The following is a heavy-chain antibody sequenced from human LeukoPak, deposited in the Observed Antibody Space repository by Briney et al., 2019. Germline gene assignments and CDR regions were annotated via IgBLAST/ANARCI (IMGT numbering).Heavy chain of an antibody. Sequence: PGGSLRLSCAASGFTFSTYGMHWVRQAPGRGLEWVTFIQNDGNKKYYGDSVKGRSTISRDNSKNTVYLQMNSLRGEDTALYYCVKDSEVLNYWGQGTVVTVSS. CDR1: GFTFSTYG. J-gene: IGHJ4*02. D-gene: IGHD3-10*01. V-gene: IGHV3-30*02. CDR3: VKDSEVLNY. CDR2: IQNDGNKK.